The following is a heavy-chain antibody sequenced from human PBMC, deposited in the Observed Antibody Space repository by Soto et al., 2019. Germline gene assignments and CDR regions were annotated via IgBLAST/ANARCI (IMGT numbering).Heavy chain of an antibody. J-gene: IGHJ6*03. CDR1: GGTFSSYT. Sequence: QVQLVQSGAEVKKPGSSVKVSSKASGGTFSSYTISWVRQAPGQGLEWMGRIIPILGIANYAQKFQGRVTITADKSTSTAYMELSSLRSEDTAVYYCAGGNFWSGYTSDYYYYMDVWGKGTTVTVSS. CDR2: IIPILGIA. D-gene: IGHD3-3*01. CDR3: AGGNFWSGYTSDYYYYMDV. V-gene: IGHV1-69*02.